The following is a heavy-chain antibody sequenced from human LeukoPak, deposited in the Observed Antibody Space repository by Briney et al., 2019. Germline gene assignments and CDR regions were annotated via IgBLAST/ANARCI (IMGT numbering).Heavy chain of an antibody. CDR1: GYSSTNYW. D-gene: IGHD3-10*01. V-gene: IGHV5-51*01. CDR3: ARRGWGFGEPKRDHDTFDI. J-gene: IGHJ3*02. Sequence: GEPSKISFMASGYSSTNYWIAWVRQMPRQGLEWMAIIYPGDSDARYSPSFQGQVTISADKTISTTYLRWSSLKASDTAMYYCARRGWGFGEPKRDHDTFDIWGQGKMVTVSS. CDR2: IYPGDSDA.